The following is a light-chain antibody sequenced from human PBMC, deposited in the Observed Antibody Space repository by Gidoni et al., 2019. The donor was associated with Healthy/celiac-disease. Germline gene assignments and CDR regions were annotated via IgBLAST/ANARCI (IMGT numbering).Light chain of an antibody. CDR3: QQYGSSPMYT. J-gene: IGKJ2*01. Sequence: EIVLTQSPGTLSLYPGERATLSCRASQSVSSSYLAWYQQKPGQAPRLLIYGASSRDTGIPDRFSGSGSGTDFTLTISRLEPEDFAVYYCQQYGSSPMYTFGQGTKLEIK. CDR2: GAS. CDR1: QSVSSSY. V-gene: IGKV3-20*01.